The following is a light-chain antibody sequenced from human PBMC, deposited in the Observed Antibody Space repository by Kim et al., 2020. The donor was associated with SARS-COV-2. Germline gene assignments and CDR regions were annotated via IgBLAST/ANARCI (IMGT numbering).Light chain of an antibody. J-gene: IGKJ4*01. Sequence: ASVGDRVTITCRASQSISSGLAWYQQKPGKAPKLLIYKASSLESGVPSRFGGRESGTEFTLTIRSLQPDDFATYYCQQYNSYPVTFGGGTKVDIK. CDR1: QSISSG. CDR2: KAS. V-gene: IGKV1-5*03. CDR3: QQYNSYPVT.